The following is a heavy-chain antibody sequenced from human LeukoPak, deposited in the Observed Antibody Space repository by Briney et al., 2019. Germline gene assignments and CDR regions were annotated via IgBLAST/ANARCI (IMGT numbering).Heavy chain of an antibody. J-gene: IGHJ6*02. Sequence: PGRSLRLSCAASGFTFSSYGMHWVRQAPGKGLEWVAVISYDGTNKHYADSVKGRFTISRDNSKNTLYLQMNSLRAEDTAVYYCAKEPGMDVWGPGTTVTVSS. CDR3: AKEPGMDV. CDR2: ISYDGTNK. CDR1: GFTFSSYG. V-gene: IGHV3-30*18.